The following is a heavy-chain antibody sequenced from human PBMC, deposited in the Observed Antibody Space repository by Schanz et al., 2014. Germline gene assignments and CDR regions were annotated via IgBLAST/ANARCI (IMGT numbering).Heavy chain of an antibody. D-gene: IGHD3-22*01. Sequence: QVQLQESGPGLVKPSETLSLTCTVSGGSMSSFYWNWIRQPAGKGLEWIGRISTSGSTNYNPSLRSRVSRSIGPSKTHFSLRLSSLTAADTAVYYCATWRGDDSGGHGQFDYWGQGALVTVSS. J-gene: IGHJ4*02. CDR3: ATWRGDDSGGHGQFDY. V-gene: IGHV4-4*07. CDR1: GGSMSSFY. CDR2: ISTSGST.